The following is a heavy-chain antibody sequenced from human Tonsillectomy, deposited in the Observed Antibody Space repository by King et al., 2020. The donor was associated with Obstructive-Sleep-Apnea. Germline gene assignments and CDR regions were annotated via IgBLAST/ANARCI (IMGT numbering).Heavy chain of an antibody. V-gene: IGHV4-31*03. Sequence: VQLQESGPGLLKPSQTLSLTCTVSGGSISSGGYYWSWIRQHPGKGLEWIGYIYDSGSTYYNPSLKSRVSISINPSGNQFSLRLTSVTAADTAIYYCARDQGYSGYDWGWFDPWGQGTLAT. J-gene: IGHJ5*02. D-gene: IGHD5-12*01. CDR2: IYDSGST. CDR3: ARDQGYSGYDWGWFDP. CDR1: GGSISSGGYY.